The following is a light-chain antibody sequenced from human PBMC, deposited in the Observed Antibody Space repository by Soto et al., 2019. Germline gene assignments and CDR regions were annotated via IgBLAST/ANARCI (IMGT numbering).Light chain of an antibody. CDR2: GAS. V-gene: IGKV3-15*01. CDR1: QSISAR. Sequence: EILRTPSPSTPSASLGERAPITYRASQSISARLAWYQHTPGQAPQLLIYGASTRHTGIPPTFSGSGSGTEFTLTTSSLQSEDFAVYYCQHYNNWSPWTFGQGTKVEIK. J-gene: IGKJ1*01. CDR3: QHYNNWSPWT.